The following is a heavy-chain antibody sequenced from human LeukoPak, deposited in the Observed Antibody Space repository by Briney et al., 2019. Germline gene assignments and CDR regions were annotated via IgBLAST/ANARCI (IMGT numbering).Heavy chain of an antibody. CDR2: MNPNSGNT. CDR3: ARQYCSSTSCYSNYYCGMDV. J-gene: IGHJ6*02. Sequence: ASVKVSCKASGYTFTSYDINWVRQATGQGLEWMGWMNPNSGNTGYAQKFQGRVTMTRNTSISTAYMELSSLRSEDTAVYYCARQYCSSTSCYSNYYCGMDVWGQGTTVTVSS. D-gene: IGHD2-2*02. CDR1: GYTFTSYD. V-gene: IGHV1-8*01.